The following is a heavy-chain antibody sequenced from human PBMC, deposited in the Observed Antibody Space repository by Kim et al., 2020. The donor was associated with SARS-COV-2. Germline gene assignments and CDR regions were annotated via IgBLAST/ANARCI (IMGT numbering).Heavy chain of an antibody. Sequence: SETLSLTCAVYGGSFSGYYWSWIRQPPGKGLEWIGEINHSGSTNYNPSLKSRVTISVDTSKNQFSLKLSSVTAADTAVYYCARGGRGALGKAFDLWGRGTLVTVSS. J-gene: IGHJ2*01. CDR1: GGSFSGYY. CDR3: ARGGRGALGKAFDL. V-gene: IGHV4-34*01. D-gene: IGHD3-16*01. CDR2: INHSGST.